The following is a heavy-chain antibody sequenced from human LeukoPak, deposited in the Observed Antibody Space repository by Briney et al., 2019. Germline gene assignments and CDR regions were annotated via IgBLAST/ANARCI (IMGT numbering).Heavy chain of an antibody. D-gene: IGHD2-15*01. CDR1: GGSLTSNSYY. V-gene: IGHV4-39*07. CDR2: ISYRGTT. J-gene: IGHJ4*02. Sequence: SGTLSLTCTVSGGSLTSNSYYWVWIRQPPGKGLEWIGHISYRGTTYYNPSLKSRVAMSVDTSKNQFSLKLNSVTAADTAVYFCARDNEYCSGGSCSLDYWGQGTLVTVSS. CDR3: ARDNEYCSGGSCSLDY.